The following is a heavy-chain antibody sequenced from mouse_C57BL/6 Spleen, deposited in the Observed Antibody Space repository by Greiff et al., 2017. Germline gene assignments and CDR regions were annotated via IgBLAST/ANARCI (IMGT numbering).Heavy chain of an antibody. D-gene: IGHD1-1*01. CDR2: ISGGGGNT. CDR3: ARQATVVADY. V-gene: IGHV5-9*01. CDR1: GFTFSSYT. Sequence: EVQVVESGGGLVKPGGSLKLSCAASGFTFSSYTMSWVRQTPEKRLEWVATISGGGGNTYYPDSVKGRFTISRDNAKNTLYLQMSSLRSEDTALYYCARQATVVADYWGQGTTLTVSS. J-gene: IGHJ2*01.